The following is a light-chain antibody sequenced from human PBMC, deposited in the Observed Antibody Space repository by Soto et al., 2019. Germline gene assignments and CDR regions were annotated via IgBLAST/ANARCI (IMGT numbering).Light chain of an antibody. V-gene: IGLV2-11*01. J-gene: IGLJ1*01. Sequence: PPRSVSGSPGQSVPISCTGTSSDVGGYNYVSWYQQHPGKAPKLMIYDVSKRPSGVPDRFSGSKSGNTASLTISGLQAEDEADYYCCSYAGSYPLVFGTGTKVTVL. CDR3: CSYAGSYPLV. CDR1: SSDVGGYNY. CDR2: DVS.